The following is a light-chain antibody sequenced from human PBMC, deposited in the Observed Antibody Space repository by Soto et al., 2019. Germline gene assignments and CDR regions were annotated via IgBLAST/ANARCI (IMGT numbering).Light chain of an antibody. CDR2: AAS. V-gene: IGKV1-39*01. Sequence: DLQMTQSPSSLSASVGDRVTITCRASQSISTYLNWYQQKPGKAPKLLIYAASTLQSGVPSRFSGSGSGTDFTLTISSLQPEDFAAYNCQQRYSTPRTFGQGTKVEIK. CDR1: QSISTY. J-gene: IGKJ1*01. CDR3: QQRYSTPRT.